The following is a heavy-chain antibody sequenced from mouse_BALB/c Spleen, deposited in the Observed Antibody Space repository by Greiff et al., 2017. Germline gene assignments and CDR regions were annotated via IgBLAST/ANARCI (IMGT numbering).Heavy chain of an antibody. CDR1: GFTFSSYD. Sequence: EVKLMESGGGLVKPGGSLKLSCAASGFTFSSYDMSWVRQTPEKRLEWVATISSGGSYTYYPDSVKGRFTISRDNAKNTLYLQMSSLRSEDTAMYYCARRAYGNWYFDVWGAGTTVTVSS. CDR3: ARRAYGNWYFDV. J-gene: IGHJ1*01. V-gene: IGHV5-9-3*01. D-gene: IGHD2-1*01. CDR2: ISSGGSYT.